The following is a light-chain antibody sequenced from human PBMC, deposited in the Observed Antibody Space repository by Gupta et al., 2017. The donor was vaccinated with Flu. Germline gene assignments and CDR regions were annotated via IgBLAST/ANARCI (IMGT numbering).Light chain of an antibody. V-gene: IGLV2-14*01. Sequence: QSALPQPASVSASPGQSITISCTGTSSDVGAYNFVSWYQQHPGKAPKHIIYEVNNRPSGVSDRFSVSKSGNTASLTISGLKAEDEADYYCSSVTTSRNYVFGTGTKVTVL. CDR1: SSDVGAYNF. J-gene: IGLJ1*01. CDR3: SSVTTSRNYV. CDR2: EVN.